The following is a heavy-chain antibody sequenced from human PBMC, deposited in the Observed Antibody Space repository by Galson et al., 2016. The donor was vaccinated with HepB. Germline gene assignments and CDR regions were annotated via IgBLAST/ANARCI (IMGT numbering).Heavy chain of an antibody. Sequence: QSGAEVKKPGESLRISCKGSGYSFTNYWISWVRQMPGKGLEWMGIIYPGDSDTRYSPSFQGQVTISADKSISTAYLQWSSLKASDTAMYYCARLPRGVVVVASYFDYWGQGTLVTVSS. J-gene: IGHJ4*02. CDR3: ARLPRGVVVVASYFDY. D-gene: IGHD2-15*01. CDR2: IYPGDSDT. V-gene: IGHV5-51*01. CDR1: GYSFTNYW.